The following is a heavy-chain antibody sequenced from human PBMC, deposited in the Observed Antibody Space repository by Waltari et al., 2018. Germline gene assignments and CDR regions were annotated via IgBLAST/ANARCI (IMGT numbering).Heavy chain of an antibody. CDR1: GYSFTGYS. CDR3: AREVVLDF. J-gene: IGHJ4*02. V-gene: IGHV1-2*06. D-gene: IGHD2-15*01. Sequence: QVQLVQSGAEVKKPGASVKVSCKASGYSFTGYSMHWVRQAPGQGLEWVGRINPNSGVTDYAQKFQGRVSMTRDTSISTAYMESNRLTSDDTAVYYCAREVVLDFWGQGTLVTVSS. CDR2: INPNSGVT.